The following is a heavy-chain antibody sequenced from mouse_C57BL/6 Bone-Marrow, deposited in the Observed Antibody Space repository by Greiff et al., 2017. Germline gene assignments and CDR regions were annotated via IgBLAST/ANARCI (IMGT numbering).Heavy chain of an antibody. CDR1: GYKFTDYE. Sequence: QVQLQQSGAELVRPGASVTLSCKASGYKFTDYEMHWVKQTPVHGLEWIGAIDPETGGTAYNQKFKGKAILTADKSSSTAYMELRSLTSEDSAVYYCTRYYYGPNWDFDVWGTGTTVTVSS. CDR2: IDPETGGT. J-gene: IGHJ1*03. V-gene: IGHV1-15*01. D-gene: IGHD1-1*01. CDR3: TRYYYGPNWDFDV.